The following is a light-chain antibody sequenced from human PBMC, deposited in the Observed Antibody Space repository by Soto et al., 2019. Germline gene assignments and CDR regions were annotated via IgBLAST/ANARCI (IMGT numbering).Light chain of an antibody. CDR1: QGISSY. CDR2: AAS. V-gene: IGKV1-9*01. J-gene: IGKJ5*01. CDR3: QVFLVLLIS. Sequence: HTPSAVSASKKDRVRXXCRASQGISSYVAWYQQKPGKAPKLLIYAASTLESGVPSRFSATVSGTEFSLTISFLQPEDCTPYYSQVFLVLLISFCHRGRLANK.